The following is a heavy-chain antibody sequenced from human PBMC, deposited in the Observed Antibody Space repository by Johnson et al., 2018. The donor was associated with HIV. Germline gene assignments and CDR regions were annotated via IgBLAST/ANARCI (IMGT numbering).Heavy chain of an antibody. J-gene: IGHJ3*02. CDR1: GFTFSSYA. D-gene: IGHD2/OR15-2a*01. CDR3: AKAFSTFHNAFDI. Sequence: QVQLVESGGGLVKPGGSLRLSCAASGFTFSSYAMHWVRQAPGQGLEWVAIIYYDGTNKYYADSVKGRFTISRHNSKNTLFLQMNSLRAEDTAVYFCAKAFSTFHNAFDIWGQGTMVTVSS. CDR2: IYYDGTNK. V-gene: IGHV3-33*06.